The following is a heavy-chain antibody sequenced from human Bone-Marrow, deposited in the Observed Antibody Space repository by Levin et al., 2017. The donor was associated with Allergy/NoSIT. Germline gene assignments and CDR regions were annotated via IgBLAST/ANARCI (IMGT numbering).Heavy chain of an antibody. D-gene: IGHD6-19*01. J-gene: IGHJ6*03. CDR3: ARAGGAGTYYYYMDV. CDR2: ISSSSSYI. CDR1: GFTFSSYS. V-gene: IGHV3-21*01. Sequence: SGGSLRLSCAASGFTFSSYSMNWVRQAPGKGLEWVSSISSSSSYIYYADSVKGRFTISRDNAKNSLYLQMNNLRAEDTAVYYCARAGGAGTYYYYMDVWGKGTTVTVSS.